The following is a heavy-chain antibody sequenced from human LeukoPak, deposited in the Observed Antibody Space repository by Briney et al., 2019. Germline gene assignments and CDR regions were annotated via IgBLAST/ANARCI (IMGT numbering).Heavy chain of an antibody. J-gene: IGHJ4*02. Sequence: GRSLRLSCAASGFTFSSHGMHWVRQAPGKGLEWVAVIWSGETDKYYADSVKGRFTISRDNSKNTLYLQMNSLRVEDTVVYYCAKDRDSSGWYVDYWGQGTLVTVSS. CDR1: GFTFSSHG. CDR2: IWSGETDK. V-gene: IGHV3-30*18. D-gene: IGHD6-19*01. CDR3: AKDRDSSGWYVDY.